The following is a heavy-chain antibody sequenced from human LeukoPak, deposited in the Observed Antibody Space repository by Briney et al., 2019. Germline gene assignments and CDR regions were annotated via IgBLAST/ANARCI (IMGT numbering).Heavy chain of an antibody. Sequence: QPGGSLRLSCAASGFTFSSYWMSWVRQAPGKGLEWVANIKQDGSEKYYVDSVKGRFTISRDNAKNSLYLQMNSLRAEDTAVYYCAREGFLEWLLGYYYYYYMDVWGKGTTVTVSS. CDR1: GFTFSSYW. D-gene: IGHD3-3*01. J-gene: IGHJ6*03. V-gene: IGHV3-7*01. CDR3: AREGFLEWLLGYYYYYYMDV. CDR2: IKQDGSEK.